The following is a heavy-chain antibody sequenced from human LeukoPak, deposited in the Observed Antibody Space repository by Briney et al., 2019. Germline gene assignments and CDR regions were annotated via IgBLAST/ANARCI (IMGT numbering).Heavy chain of an antibody. CDR2: ISSSSSTI. D-gene: IGHD6-13*01. V-gene: IGHV3-48*01. CDR3: ARSEAAGSLWYAHDY. Sequence: GGSLRLSCAASGFTFSSYSMNWVRQAPGKGLEWVSYISSSSSTIYYADSVKGRFTISRDNAKNSLYLQKNSLRAEDTAVYYCARSEAAGSLWYAHDYWGQGTLVTVSS. CDR1: GFTFSSYS. J-gene: IGHJ4*02.